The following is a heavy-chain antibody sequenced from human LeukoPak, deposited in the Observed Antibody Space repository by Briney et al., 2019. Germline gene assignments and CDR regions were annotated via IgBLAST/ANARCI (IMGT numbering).Heavy chain of an antibody. D-gene: IGHD3-9*01. V-gene: IGHV1-46*01. J-gene: IGHJ4*02. CDR3: ARDGAVPDVTGVDTLTGYYFDY. CDR2: INPSGGTT. CDR1: GYTFTGYY. Sequence: GASVKVSCKASGYTFTGYYMHWVRQAPGQGLEWMGIINPSGGTTSYVQKFQGRVTMTRDTSTSTVYMELSSLRSEDTAVYYCARDGAVPDVTGVDTLTGYYFDYWGQGTLVTVSS.